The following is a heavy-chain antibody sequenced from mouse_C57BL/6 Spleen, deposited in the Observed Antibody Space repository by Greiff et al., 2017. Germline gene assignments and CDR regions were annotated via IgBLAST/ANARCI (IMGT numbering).Heavy chain of an antibody. Sequence: EVQLQQSGPELVKPGASVKISCKASGYSFTDYNMNWVKQSTGMSLEWIGVINPNYGTTSYNQKFKGKATLTVDQSSSTAYMQLNSLTSEDSAVYYCARWVYGSSPYAMGYWGKGASVTVDS. D-gene: IGHD1-1*01. CDR1: GYSFTDYN. J-gene: IGHJ4*01. CDR3: ARWVYGSSPYAMGY. CDR2: INPNYGTT. V-gene: IGHV1-39*01.